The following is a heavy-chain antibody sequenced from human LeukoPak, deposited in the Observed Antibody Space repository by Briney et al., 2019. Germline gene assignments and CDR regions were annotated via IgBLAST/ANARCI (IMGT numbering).Heavy chain of an antibody. Sequence: SETLSLTCTVSGYSISSGYYWGWIRQPPGKGLEWIGSIYHSASANYNPSLKSRLTISVDTSKNQFSLKLGSVTAADTAVYYCARGWWPERRGYYFDYWGQGTLVTVSS. J-gene: IGHJ4*02. CDR3: ARGWWPERRGYYFDY. V-gene: IGHV4-38-2*02. D-gene: IGHD1-14*01. CDR1: GYSISSGYY. CDR2: IYHSASA.